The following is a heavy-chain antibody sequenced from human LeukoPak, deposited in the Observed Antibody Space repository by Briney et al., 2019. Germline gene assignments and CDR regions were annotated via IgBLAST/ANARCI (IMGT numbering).Heavy chain of an antibody. CDR3: AREDIGYSSDFDY. Sequence: GGSLRLSCAASGFTFSSYRMHWVRQAPGKGLEWVSSISSSSSYIYYADSVKGRFTISRDNAKNSLYMQMSSLRAEDTAVYYCAREDIGYSSDFDYWGQGTLVTVSS. D-gene: IGHD6-25*01. V-gene: IGHV3-21*01. CDR1: GFTFSSYR. CDR2: ISSSSSYI. J-gene: IGHJ4*02.